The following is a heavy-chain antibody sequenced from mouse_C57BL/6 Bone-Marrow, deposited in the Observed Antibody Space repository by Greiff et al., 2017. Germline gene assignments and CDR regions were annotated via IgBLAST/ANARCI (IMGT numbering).Heavy chain of an antibody. V-gene: IGHV1-39*01. CDR2: INPNYGTT. Sequence: LKESGPELVKPGASVKISCKASGYSFTDYNMNWVKQSNGKSLEWIGVINPNYGTTSYNQKFKGKATLTVDQSSSTAYMQLNSLTSEDSAVYYCARSGYGSSYWYFDVWGTGTTVTVSS. D-gene: IGHD1-1*01. CDR3: ARSGYGSSYWYFDV. J-gene: IGHJ1*03. CDR1: GYSFTDYN.